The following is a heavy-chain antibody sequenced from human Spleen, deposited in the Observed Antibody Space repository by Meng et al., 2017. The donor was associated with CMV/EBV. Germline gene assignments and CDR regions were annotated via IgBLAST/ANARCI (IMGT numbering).Heavy chain of an antibody. CDR1: GFTFSRYW. J-gene: IGHJ6*02. Sequence: GGSLRLSCAASGFTFSRYWMSWVRQAPGKGLEWVATIKQDGSEKYYVDSVKGRFTISRDNAKNSLYLQMNSLRAEDTAVYYCARDYRSGSYYVHYYYGMDVWGQGTTVTVSS. CDR3: ARDYRSGSYYVHYYYGMDV. CDR2: IKQDGSEK. V-gene: IGHV3-7*01. D-gene: IGHD1-26*01.